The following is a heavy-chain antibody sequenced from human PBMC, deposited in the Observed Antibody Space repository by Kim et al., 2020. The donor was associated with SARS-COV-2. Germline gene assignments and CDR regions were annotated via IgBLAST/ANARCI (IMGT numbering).Heavy chain of an antibody. CDR2: IRSKAYGGTT. J-gene: IGHJ5*02. V-gene: IGHV3-49*03. CDR1: GFTFGDYA. D-gene: IGHD5-12*01. Sequence: GGSLRLSCTASGFTFGDYAMSWFRQAPGKGLEWVGFIRSKAYGGTTEYAASVKGRFTISRDDSKSIAYLQMNSLKTEDTAVYYCTRDPRLRFVDPWGQGTLVTVSS. CDR3: TRDPRLRFVDP.